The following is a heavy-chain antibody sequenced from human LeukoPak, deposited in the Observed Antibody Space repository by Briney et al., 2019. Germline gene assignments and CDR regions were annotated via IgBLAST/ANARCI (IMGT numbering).Heavy chain of an antibody. D-gene: IGHD3-10*01. Sequence: GASVKVSCKASGGTFSSYAISWVRQAPGQGLEWMGGIIPIFGTANYAQTFQGRVTITADESTSTAYMELSSLRSEDTAVYYCARDRLDYYGSGNGGNWFDPWGQGTLVTVSS. CDR2: IIPIFGTA. J-gene: IGHJ5*02. CDR3: ARDRLDYYGSGNGGNWFDP. CDR1: GGTFSSYA. V-gene: IGHV1-69*13.